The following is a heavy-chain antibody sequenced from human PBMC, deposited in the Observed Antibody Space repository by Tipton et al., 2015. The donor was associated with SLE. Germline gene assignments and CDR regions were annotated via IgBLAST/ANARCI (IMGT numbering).Heavy chain of an antibody. CDR3: ATRTETRNWFFDL. V-gene: IGHV3-66*01. D-gene: IGHD4-17*01. CDR1: EFTVRTNY. CDR2: IYANGGT. Sequence: SLRLSCATSEFTVRTNYMSWVRQAPGKGLEWVPLIYANGGTSYADPVKGRSTISRDNSKNTLYLEMNSLRVEDTAVYYCATRTETRNWFFDLWGRGTLVTVSS. J-gene: IGHJ2*01.